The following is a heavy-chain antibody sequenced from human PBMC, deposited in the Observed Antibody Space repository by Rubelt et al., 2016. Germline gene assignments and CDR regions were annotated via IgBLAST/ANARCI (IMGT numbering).Heavy chain of an antibody. V-gene: IGHV3-15*07. Sequence: EVQLVESGGALVKPGGSLRLSCAASGFTFSNAWMNWVRQAPGKGLEWVGRIKSKTDYETTDYAAPVKGRFTSSRDASQNTLYLQMNSLKAEDTAVYYCATPAGYSTSWGQGTLVTVSP. CDR1: GFTFSNAW. J-gene: IGHJ5*02. D-gene: IGHD6-13*01. CDR3: ATPAGYSTS. CDR2: IKSKTDYETT.